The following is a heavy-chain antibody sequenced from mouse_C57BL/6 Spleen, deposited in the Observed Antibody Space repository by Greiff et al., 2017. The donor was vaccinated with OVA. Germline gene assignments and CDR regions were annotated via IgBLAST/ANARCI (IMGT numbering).Heavy chain of an antibody. CDR3: ARTREVVAYYFDY. CDR2: IYPGDGDT. Sequence: VQLQQSGPELVKPGASVKISCKASGYAFSSSWMNWVKQRPGKGLEWIGRIYPGDGDTNYNGKFKGKATLTADKSSITAYMQLSSLTSEDSAVYFCARTREVVAYYFDYWGQGTTLTVSS. CDR1: GYAFSSSW. J-gene: IGHJ2*01. V-gene: IGHV1-82*01. D-gene: IGHD1-1*01.